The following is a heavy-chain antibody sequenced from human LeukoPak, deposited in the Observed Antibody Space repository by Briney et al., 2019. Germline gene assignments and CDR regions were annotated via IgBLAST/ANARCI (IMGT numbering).Heavy chain of an antibody. CDR2: ITDDGGNT. Sequence: GGSLRLSCAASGIGVSSNYMSWVRQAPGKGLEWVSSITDDGGNTYYADSVKGRFTISRDNSKNTLYLQMSSLRAEDTAVYYCAKRVHYDSSAAYFDYWGQGTLLTVSS. J-gene: IGHJ4*02. CDR3: AKRVHYDSSAAYFDY. V-gene: IGHV3-23*01. D-gene: IGHD3-22*01. CDR1: GIGVSSNY.